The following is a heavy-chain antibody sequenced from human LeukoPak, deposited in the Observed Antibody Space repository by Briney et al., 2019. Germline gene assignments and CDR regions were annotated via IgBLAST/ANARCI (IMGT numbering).Heavy chain of an antibody. CDR2: ISGSGGST. Sequence: PGGSLRLSCAASGFTLRSYAMGWVRQAPGKGLEWVSAISGSGGSTYYADSVKGRFTISRDNSKSTLYMQMNSLRAEETAVYYCAKNINGGNWYYFDYWGQGTLVTVSS. D-gene: IGHD1-20*01. J-gene: IGHJ4*02. V-gene: IGHV3-23*01. CDR1: GFTLRSYA. CDR3: AKNINGGNWYYFDY.